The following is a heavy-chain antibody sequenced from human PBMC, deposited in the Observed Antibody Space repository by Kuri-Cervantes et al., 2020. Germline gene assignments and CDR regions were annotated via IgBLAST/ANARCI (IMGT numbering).Heavy chain of an antibody. CDR2: IYYSGST. CDR3: ARVKLGMGLTFDY. V-gene: IGHV4-30-4*01. J-gene: IGHJ4*02. Sequence: SETLSLTCTVSGGSISSGDYHWSWIRQPPGKGPEWIGYIYYSGSTYYNPSLKNRVTISVDTSKNQFSLKLSSVTAADTAVYYCARVKLGMGLTFDYWGQGTLVTVSS. CDR1: GGSISSGDYH. D-gene: IGHD6-13*01.